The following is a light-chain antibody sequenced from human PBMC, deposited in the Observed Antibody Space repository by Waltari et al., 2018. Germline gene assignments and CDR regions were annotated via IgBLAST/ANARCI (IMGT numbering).Light chain of an antibody. CDR3: QHRDNWLFT. J-gene: IGKJ3*01. CDR2: DAS. CDR1: QSTSTY. V-gene: IGKV3-11*01. Sequence: EIVLTQSPVILSSSPGERATLSCRASQSTSTYLAWYQQRPGQAPRLLISDASFRASGVPARFRGSGSGTDFTLTISHLEPEDFAFYFCQHRDNWLFTFGPGTKVDIK.